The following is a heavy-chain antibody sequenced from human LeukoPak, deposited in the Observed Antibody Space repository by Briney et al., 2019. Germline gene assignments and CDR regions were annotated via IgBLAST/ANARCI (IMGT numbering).Heavy chain of an antibody. D-gene: IGHD6-13*01. CDR1: GFTFSDHY. CDR2: ISHNGETK. V-gene: IGHV3-11*01. Sequence: GGSLRLSCAASGFTFSDHYMIWLRQAPGKGLEAISYISHNGETKYYADSVKGRLSISRDNAKSSLYLQMNSLRVEDTAVYYCARDRHGYSDYWGQGTLVTASS. CDR3: ARDRHGYSDY. J-gene: IGHJ4*02.